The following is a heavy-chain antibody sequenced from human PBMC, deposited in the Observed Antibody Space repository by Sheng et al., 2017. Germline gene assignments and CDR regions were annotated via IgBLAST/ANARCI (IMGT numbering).Heavy chain of an antibody. Sequence: EVQLLESGGGLVQPGGSLRLSCADSGFTFSTYAMTWVRQAPGKGLEWVSTISGNGGSTYYADSVKGRFTISRDNSKNTLYLQMNSLRAEDTALYYCTASATDYWGQGTLVTVSS. V-gene: IGHV3-23*01. CDR2: ISGNGGST. CDR1: GFTFSTYA. J-gene: IGHJ4*02. CDR3: TASATDY. D-gene: IGHD2-15*01.